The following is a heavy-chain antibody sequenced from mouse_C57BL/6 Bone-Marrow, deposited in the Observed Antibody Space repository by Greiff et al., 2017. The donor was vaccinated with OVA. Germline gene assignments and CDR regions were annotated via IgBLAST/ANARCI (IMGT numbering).Heavy chain of an antibody. D-gene: IGHD2-3*01. J-gene: IGHJ3*01. V-gene: IGHV1-78*01. CDR2: IYPRDGST. CDR3: ARANRDGYYVAWFAY. Sequence: QVQLQQSDAELVKPGASVKISCKVSGYTFTDHTIHWMKQRPEQGLEWIGYIYPRDGSTKYNEKFKGKATLTADKSSSTAYMQLNSLTSEDSAVYFCARANRDGYYVAWFAYWGQGTLVTVSA. CDR1: GYTFTDHT.